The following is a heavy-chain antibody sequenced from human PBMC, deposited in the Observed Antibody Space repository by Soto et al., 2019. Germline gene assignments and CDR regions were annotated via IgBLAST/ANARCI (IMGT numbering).Heavy chain of an antibody. CDR1: GFTFNRHG. V-gene: IGHV3-33*01. J-gene: IGHJ3*01. Sequence: QVQLVESGGGVVQPGRSLRLSCAASGFTFNRHGIHWVLQAPGKGLEWVADITSTGDPQYYADSVKGRFTISRDNSKSIMYLQMNSLRADDTAIYFCARDGQTGAPFAFDVWGHGTMVAVS. D-gene: IGHD1-26*01. CDR3: ARDGQTGAPFAFDV. CDR2: ITSTGDPQ.